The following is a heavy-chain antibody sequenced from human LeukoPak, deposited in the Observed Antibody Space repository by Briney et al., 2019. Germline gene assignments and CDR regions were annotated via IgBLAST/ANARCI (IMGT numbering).Heavy chain of an antibody. CDR3: ATQSIAAAGTEFDY. CDR1: GGSISSSSYY. Sequence: SETLSLTCTVSGGSISSSSYYWGWIRQPPGKGLEWIGSIYYSGSTYYNPSLKSRVTISVDTSKNQFSLKLSSVTAADTAVYYCATQSIAAAGTEFDYWGQGTLVTVSS. D-gene: IGHD6-13*01. V-gene: IGHV4-39*01. J-gene: IGHJ4*02. CDR2: IYYSGST.